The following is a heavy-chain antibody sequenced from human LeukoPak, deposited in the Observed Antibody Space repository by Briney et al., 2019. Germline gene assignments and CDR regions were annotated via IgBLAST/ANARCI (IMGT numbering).Heavy chain of an antibody. CDR1: GGSFSGYY. J-gene: IGHJ4*02. V-gene: IGHV4-34*01. D-gene: IGHD6-19*01. CDR3: ARGRGSGWYFGY. CDR2: INHSGST. Sequence: SETLSLTCAVYGGSFSGYYWSWIRQPPGKGLEWIGEINHSGSTNYNPSLKSRVTISVDTSKNQFSLKLSSVTAADTAVYYCARGRGSGWYFGYWGQGTLVTVSS.